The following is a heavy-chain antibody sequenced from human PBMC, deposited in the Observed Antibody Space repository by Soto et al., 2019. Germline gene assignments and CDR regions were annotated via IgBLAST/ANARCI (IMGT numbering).Heavy chain of an antibody. J-gene: IGHJ4*02. CDR2: IYYSGST. CDR1: GGSISSSSYY. V-gene: IGHV4-39*01. Sequence: QLQLQESGPGLVKPSETLSLTCTVSGGSISSSSYYWGWIRQPPGKGLEWIGSIYYSGSTYYNPSLKTRXTXSXXPSKNQFSLKLSSGTAADPAVDYCARRQSSSWYGLWGQGTLVTVSS. D-gene: IGHD6-13*01. CDR3: ARRQSSSWYGL.